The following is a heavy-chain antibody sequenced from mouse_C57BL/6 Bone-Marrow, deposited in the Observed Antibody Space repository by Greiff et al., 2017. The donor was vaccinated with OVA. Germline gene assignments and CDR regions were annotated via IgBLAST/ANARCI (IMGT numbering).Heavy chain of an antibody. CDR3: VRAPRGSQYYIDY. CDR1: GFSFNTYA. CDR2: IRSKSNNYAT. Sequence: VQLVESGGGLVQPKGSLKLSCAASGFSFNTYAMNWVRQAPGKGLEWVARIRSKSNNYATYYADSVKDRFTISRDDSESMLYLQMNNLKTEDTAMYYCVRAPRGSQYYIDYWGQGTTLTVSS. J-gene: IGHJ2*01. V-gene: IGHV10-1*01. D-gene: IGHD1-1*02.